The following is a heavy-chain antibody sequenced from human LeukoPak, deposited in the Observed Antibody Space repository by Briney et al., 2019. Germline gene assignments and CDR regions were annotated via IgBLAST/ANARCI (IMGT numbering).Heavy chain of an antibody. CDR2: IKQDGSEK. Sequence: GGSLRLSCAASVFTFRSYWMSWVREAPGKGLEWVANIKQDGSEKYYVDSVKGRFTISRDNAKNSLYLQMNSLRAEDTAVYYCAGEGLWFGELLYDGIGYWGQGTLVTVSS. J-gene: IGHJ4*02. V-gene: IGHV3-7*01. CDR1: VFTFRSYW. CDR3: AGEGLWFGELLYDGIGY. D-gene: IGHD3-10*01.